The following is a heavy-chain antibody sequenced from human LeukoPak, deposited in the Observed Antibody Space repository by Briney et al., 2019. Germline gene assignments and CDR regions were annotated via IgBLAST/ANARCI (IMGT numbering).Heavy chain of an antibody. Sequence: ASVKVSCKASGYTFTGYYMHWVRQAPGQGLEWMGWINPNSGGTNYAQKFQGRVTMTRDTSISTAYMELSRLRSDDTAVYYCARDLGTTVVTGGYWGQGTLVTVSS. D-gene: IGHD1-1*01. V-gene: IGHV1-2*02. CDR2: INPNSGGT. J-gene: IGHJ4*02. CDR1: GYTFTGYY. CDR3: ARDLGTTVVTGGY.